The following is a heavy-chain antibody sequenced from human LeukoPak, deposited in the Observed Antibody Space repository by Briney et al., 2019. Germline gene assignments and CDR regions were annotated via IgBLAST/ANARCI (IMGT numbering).Heavy chain of an antibody. CDR2: ISAYNGNT. CDR1: GYTFTSYG. CDR3: ARDLVVGSRAARYFDL. J-gene: IGHJ2*01. V-gene: IGHV1-18*01. Sequence: ASVKVSCKASGYTFTSYGISWVRQAPGQGLEWMGWISAYNGNTNYAQKFQGRVTMTRDTSTSTVYMELSSLRSEDTAVYYCARDLVVGSRAARYFDLWGRGTLLTVSS. D-gene: IGHD2-2*01.